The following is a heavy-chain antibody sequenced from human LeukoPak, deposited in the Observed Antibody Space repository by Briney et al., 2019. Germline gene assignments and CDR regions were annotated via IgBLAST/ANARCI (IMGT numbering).Heavy chain of an antibody. D-gene: IGHD3-16*01. CDR3: AKSPVGEGDSYFDY. CDR1: GFTFDDYA. V-gene: IGHV3-9*01. Sequence: GGSLRLSCAASGFTFDDYAMHWVRQAPGKDLEWVSGISWNSGSIGYADSVKGRFTISRDNAKNSLYLQMNSLRAEDTALYYCAKSPVGEGDSYFDYWGQGTLVTVSS. CDR2: ISWNSGSI. J-gene: IGHJ4*02.